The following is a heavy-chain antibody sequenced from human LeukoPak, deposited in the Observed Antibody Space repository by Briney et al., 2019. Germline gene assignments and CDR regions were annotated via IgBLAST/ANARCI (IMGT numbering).Heavy chain of an antibody. J-gene: IGHJ3*02. Sequence: GGSLRLSCAASGFPFSDYYMSWIRQAPGKGLEWVSYISSSGSTIYYADSVKGRFTISRDNAKNSLYLQMNSLRAEDTAVYYCASYIQLRPAFDIWGQGTMVTVSS. D-gene: IGHD1-1*01. CDR1: GFPFSDYY. V-gene: IGHV3-11*01. CDR3: ASYIQLRPAFDI. CDR2: ISSSGSTI.